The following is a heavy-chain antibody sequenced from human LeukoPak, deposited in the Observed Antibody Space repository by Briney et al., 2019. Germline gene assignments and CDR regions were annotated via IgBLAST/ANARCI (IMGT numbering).Heavy chain of an antibody. J-gene: IGHJ4*02. Sequence: ASVKVSCKASGYTFTGYYMHWVRQAPGQGLEWMGWINPNSGGTNYAQKFQGRVTMTRDTSISTAYMELSRLKSDDTAVYYCARDIMAWFGVRYFDYWGQGTLVTVSS. CDR2: INPNSGGT. V-gene: IGHV1-2*02. CDR1: GYTFTGYY. CDR3: ARDIMAWFGVRYFDY. D-gene: IGHD3-10*01.